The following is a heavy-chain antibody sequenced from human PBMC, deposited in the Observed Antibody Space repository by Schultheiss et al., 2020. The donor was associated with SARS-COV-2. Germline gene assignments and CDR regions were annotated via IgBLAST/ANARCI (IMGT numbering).Heavy chain of an antibody. CDR2: ISSSGSTI. CDR1: GFTFSSYA. V-gene: IGHV3-48*03. Sequence: GGSLRLSCAASGFTFSSYAMSWVRQAPGKGLEWVSYISSSGSTIYYADSVKGRFTISRDNAKNSLYLQMNSLRAEDTAVYYCARGGGKQWLAPFDYWGQGTLVTVSS. CDR3: ARGGGKQWLAPFDY. J-gene: IGHJ4*02. D-gene: IGHD6-19*01.